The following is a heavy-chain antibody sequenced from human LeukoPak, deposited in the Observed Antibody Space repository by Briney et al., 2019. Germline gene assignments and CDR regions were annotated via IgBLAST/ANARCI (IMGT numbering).Heavy chain of an antibody. V-gene: IGHV1-18*01. D-gene: IGHD4-17*01. CDR1: GGTFSSYV. J-gene: IGHJ5*02. CDR2: ISAYNGNT. CDR3: ARDHSYGDYGGWFDP. Sequence: ATVKVSCKASGGTFSSYVINWVRQAPGQGLEWMGWISAYNGNTNYAQKLQGRVTMTTDTSTSTAYMELRSLRSDDTAVYYCARDHSYGDYGGWFDPWGQGTLVTVSS.